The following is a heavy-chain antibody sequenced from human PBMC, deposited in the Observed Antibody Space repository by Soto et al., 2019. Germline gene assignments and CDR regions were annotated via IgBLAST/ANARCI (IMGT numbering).Heavy chain of an antibody. V-gene: IGHV4-61*01. J-gene: IGHJ3*02. CDR3: AREKGVVVITTGSDAFDI. Sequence: QVQLQESGPGLVKPSETLSLTCTVSGGSVSSGSYYWSWIRQPPGKGLEWIGYIYYSGSTNYNPSLKSRVTISVDTSKNQFSLKLSSVTAADTAVYYCAREKGVVVITTGSDAFDIWGQGTMVTVSS. D-gene: IGHD3-22*01. CDR1: GGSVSSGSYY. CDR2: IYYSGST.